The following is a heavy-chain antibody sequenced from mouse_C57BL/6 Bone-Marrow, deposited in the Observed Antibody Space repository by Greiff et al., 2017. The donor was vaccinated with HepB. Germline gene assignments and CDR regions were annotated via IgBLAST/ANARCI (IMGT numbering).Heavy chain of an antibody. Sequence: EVKVEESGGGLVQPGGSLSLSCAASGFTFTDYYMSWVRQPPGKALEWLGFIRNKANGYTTEYSASVKGRFTISRDNSQSILYLQMNALRAEDSATYYCARFSYDYLDYWGQGTTLTVSS. CDR2: IRNKANGYTT. J-gene: IGHJ2*01. CDR1: GFTFTDYY. CDR3: ARFSYDYLDY. D-gene: IGHD2-4*01. V-gene: IGHV7-3*01.